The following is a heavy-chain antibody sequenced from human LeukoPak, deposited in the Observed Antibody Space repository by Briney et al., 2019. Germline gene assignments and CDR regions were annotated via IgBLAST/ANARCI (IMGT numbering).Heavy chain of an antibody. Sequence: SQTLSLTCAISGDSVSTNSATWNWNRQSPSRGLEWLGRTYYRSKWYNDYAVSVKSRITINPDTSKNQFSLQLNSVTPEDTAVYYCARDQGLGRYAFDIWGQGTMVTVSS. CDR2: TYYRSKWYN. CDR1: GDSVSTNSAT. J-gene: IGHJ3*02. V-gene: IGHV6-1*01. D-gene: IGHD7-27*01. CDR3: ARDQGLGRYAFDI.